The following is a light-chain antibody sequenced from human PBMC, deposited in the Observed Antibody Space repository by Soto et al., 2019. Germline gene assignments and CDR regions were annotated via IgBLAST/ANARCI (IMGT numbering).Light chain of an antibody. V-gene: IGKV3-20*01. CDR1: QSVSSSY. CDR3: QQYGSSPALT. J-gene: IGKJ4*01. Sequence: EIVLTQSPGTLSLSPGEGATLSCRASQSVSSSYLALYQQKPGEAPRLLIYGASSRATGIPDRFSGSGSGTDFTLTITRLEPEDFAVYYCQQYGSSPALTFGGGTKVEIK. CDR2: GAS.